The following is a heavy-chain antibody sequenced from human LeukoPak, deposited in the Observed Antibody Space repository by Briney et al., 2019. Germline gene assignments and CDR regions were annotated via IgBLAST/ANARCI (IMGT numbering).Heavy chain of an antibody. D-gene: IGHD6-19*01. CDR3: AREEVAGSFDY. Sequence: ASVKVSCKASGYMFTSYAFCWVRQAPGHGLEWMGWISTDNGKTDYAQRLQGRVTMTTDASTTTAYMELRRLRSDDTAVYYCAREEVAGSFDYWGQGTLVTVSS. J-gene: IGHJ4*02. CDR1: GYMFTSYA. CDR2: ISTDNGKT. V-gene: IGHV1-18*01.